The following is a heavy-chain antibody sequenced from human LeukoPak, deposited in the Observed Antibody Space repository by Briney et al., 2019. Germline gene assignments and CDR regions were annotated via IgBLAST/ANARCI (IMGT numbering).Heavy chain of an antibody. J-gene: IGHJ4*02. CDR3: AVASSWPFDY. V-gene: IGHV4-4*07. Sequence: SETLSLTCTVSGGSISSYFWSWIRQPAGKGLEWIGRMHLSGSTNYNPSLKSRVTLSVDTSKNQFSLRLTSVTAAATAVYYCAVASSWPFDYWGQGTLVTVSS. D-gene: IGHD6-13*01. CDR1: GGSISSYF. CDR2: MHLSGST.